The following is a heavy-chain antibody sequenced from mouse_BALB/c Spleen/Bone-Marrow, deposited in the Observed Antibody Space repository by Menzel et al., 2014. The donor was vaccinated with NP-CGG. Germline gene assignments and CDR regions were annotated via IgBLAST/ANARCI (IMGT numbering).Heavy chain of an antibody. CDR2: INPNTDGT. CDR1: GYTFTDYY. J-gene: IGHJ2*01. CDR3: ARPRYFDN. Sequence: VQLQQSGPELVKPGTSVKMSCKASGYTFTDYYMMWVRQSHGKSLEWIGHINPNTDGTFYNQKFKGKATLTVDKSSSTAYMQLNSLTSEDSAVYYCARPRYFDNWGQGTTLTVSS. V-gene: IGHV1-26*01. D-gene: IGHD2-10*02.